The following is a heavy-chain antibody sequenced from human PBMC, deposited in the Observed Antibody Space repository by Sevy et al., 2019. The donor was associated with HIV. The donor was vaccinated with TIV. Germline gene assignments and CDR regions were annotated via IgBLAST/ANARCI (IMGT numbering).Heavy chain of an antibody. J-gene: IGHJ6*02. D-gene: IGHD5-12*01. CDR3: AREGGYTDQGMDV. CDR2: IDSSSSNR. Sequence: GGSLRLSCAASGFTFSSYSMNWVRQAPGKGLEWLSYIDSSSSNRDYAESVKGRFTVSRDNAKKSLYVQMNSLRGEDTAVYYCAREGGYTDQGMDVWGQGTTVTVSS. V-gene: IGHV3-48*01. CDR1: GFTFSSYS.